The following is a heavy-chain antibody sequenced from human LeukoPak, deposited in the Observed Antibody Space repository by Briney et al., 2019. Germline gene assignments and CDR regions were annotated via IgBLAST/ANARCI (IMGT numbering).Heavy chain of an antibody. CDR2: IHTSGST. Sequence: PSETLSLTCTVSGGSISSYYWSWIRQPAGKGLEWIGRIHTSGSTNYNPSLTSRVTMSLDTSKNQVSLKVYSMTAADTAVYFCARGGWADWFPCDYWGQGTLVTVSS. CDR1: GGSISSYY. J-gene: IGHJ4*02. D-gene: IGHD3-9*01. V-gene: IGHV4-4*07. CDR3: ARGGWADWFPCDY.